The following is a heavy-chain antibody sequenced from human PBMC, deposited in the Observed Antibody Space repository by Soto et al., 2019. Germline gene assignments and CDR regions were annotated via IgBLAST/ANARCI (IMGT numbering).Heavy chain of an antibody. V-gene: IGHV3-23*01. Sequence: HPGGSLRLSCAASGFTFSSYAMSWVRQAPGKGLEWVSAISGSGGSTYYADSVKGRFTISRDNSKNTLYLQMDSLRAEDTAVYYCAKERYYYDSSGYYYLGYWGQGTLVTVSS. D-gene: IGHD3-22*01. CDR1: GFTFSSYA. CDR3: AKERYYYDSSGYYYLGY. J-gene: IGHJ4*02. CDR2: ISGSGGST.